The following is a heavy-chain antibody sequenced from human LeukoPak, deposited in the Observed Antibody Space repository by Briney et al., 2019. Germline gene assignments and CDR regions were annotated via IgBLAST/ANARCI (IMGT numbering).Heavy chain of an antibody. CDR3: ASGIAVARYGMDV. J-gene: IGHJ6*02. D-gene: IGHD6-19*01. CDR1: GGSISSYY. Sequence: SETLSLTCTVSGGSISSYYWSWIRQPPGKGLEWIGYIYYSGSTNYNPSLKSRVTISVDTSKNRFSLKLSSVTAADTAVYYCASGIAVARYGMDVWGQGTLVTVSS. V-gene: IGHV4-59*08. CDR2: IYYSGST.